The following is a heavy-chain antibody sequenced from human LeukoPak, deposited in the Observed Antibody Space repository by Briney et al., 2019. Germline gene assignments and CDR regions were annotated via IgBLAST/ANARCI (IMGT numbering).Heavy chain of an antibody. V-gene: IGHV4-38-2*02. CDR3: ARVSAADGLGIYYNRVIGATLYY. D-gene: IGHD3-10*01. Sequence: SETLSLTCIVSGYSISSNYYWGWIRQPPGKGLEWIGSIYHSGSTYYNPSLKSRVTISVDTSKNQFSLKLRSVTAADTAVYFCARVSAADGLGIYYNRVIGATLYYWGQGTLVTVSS. J-gene: IGHJ4*02. CDR2: IYHSGST. CDR1: GYSISSNYY.